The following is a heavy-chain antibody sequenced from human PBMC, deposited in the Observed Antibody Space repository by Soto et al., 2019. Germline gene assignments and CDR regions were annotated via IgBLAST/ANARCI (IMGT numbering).Heavy chain of an antibody. CDR2: IIPIFGTA. CDR3: AGERPAALDYYARRNLDH. D-gene: IGHD3-22*01. Sequence: GASVKVSCKASRGTFSSYAISRVRQAPGPGLEWMGGIIPIFGTANYAKKSQGRATITADKSTSTAYMGQSSLRSEDTAVYYCAGERPAALDYYARRNLDHGGQGPL. CDR1: RGTFSSYA. J-gene: IGHJ4*02. V-gene: IGHV1-69*06.